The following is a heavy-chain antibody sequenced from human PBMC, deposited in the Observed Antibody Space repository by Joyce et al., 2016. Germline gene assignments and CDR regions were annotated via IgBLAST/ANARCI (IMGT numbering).Heavy chain of an antibody. D-gene: IGHD4-17*01. V-gene: IGHV1-46*01. CDR3: ARAGRNTVSYFDY. CDR1: GYTFTTYY. J-gene: IGHJ4*02. CDR2: INPGAGST. Sequence: QVQLVQSGAEVKKPGASVNVSCRASGYTFTTYYMNWVRQAPGQGLEWLGMINPGAGSTGYPQKFQDRVSMTRDTSTSTVYLELSSLRFEDTAVYYCARAGRNTVSYFDYWGQGTVVTVSS.